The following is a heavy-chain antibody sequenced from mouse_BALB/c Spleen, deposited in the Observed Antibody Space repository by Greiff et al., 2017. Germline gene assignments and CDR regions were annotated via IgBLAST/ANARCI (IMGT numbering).Heavy chain of an antibody. V-gene: IGHV3-2*02. CDR1: GYSITSDYA. D-gene: IGHD2-10*01. Sequence: EVQRVESGPGLVKPSQSLSLTCTVTGYSITSDYAWNWIRQFPGNKLEWMGYISYSGSTSYNPSLKSRISITRDTSKNQFFLQLNSVTTEDTATYYCARGAYYGNYLDYWGQGTTLTVSS. CDR2: ISYSGST. CDR3: ARGAYYGNYLDY. J-gene: IGHJ2*01.